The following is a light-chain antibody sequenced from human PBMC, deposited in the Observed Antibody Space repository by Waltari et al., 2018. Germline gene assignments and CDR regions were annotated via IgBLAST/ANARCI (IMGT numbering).Light chain of an antibody. CDR3: QQRQTFPLT. Sequence: DIQMTQSPYSLSASVGDKVTISCRASQDINNALAWYQQKPGKAPRFLIYGASNLQSGVPSRFSGSGSGTDFILTISNLQPEDFAVYYCQQRQTFPLTFGGGTKVEIK. CDR1: QDINNA. CDR2: GAS. V-gene: IGKV1-17*02. J-gene: IGKJ4*01.